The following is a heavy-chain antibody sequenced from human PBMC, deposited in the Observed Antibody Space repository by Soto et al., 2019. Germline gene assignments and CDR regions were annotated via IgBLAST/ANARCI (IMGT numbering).Heavy chain of an antibody. J-gene: IGHJ4*02. Sequence: PXGTLALTCTVSGGSINTFYWSGVRQPSGKGLEWIGRIFSSGSTSFNPSLESRVAMSVDTSKNHFSLNLSSVTAADMAVYYCAREGSYSAYNFAHGIQLWSFDFWGQGALVTVSS. CDR3: AREGSYSAYNFAHGIQLWSFDF. CDR2: IFSSGST. CDR1: GGSINTFY. V-gene: IGHV4-4*07. D-gene: IGHD5-12*01.